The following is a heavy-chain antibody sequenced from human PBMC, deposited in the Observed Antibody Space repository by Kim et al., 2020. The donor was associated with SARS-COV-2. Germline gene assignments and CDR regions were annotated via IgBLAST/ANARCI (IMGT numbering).Heavy chain of an antibody. CDR2: INTDTRNP. D-gene: IGHD2-15*01. J-gene: IGHJ4*02. Sequence: ASVKVSCKASGYSFTTYAINWVRQAPGQGLEWMGWINTDTRNPTYGQGFPGRFVFSLDTSVNTAYLQISSLKAEDTAVYYCARGRGYCSAAACSLDNWGQGTLVTVSP. CDR3: ARGRGYCSAAACSLDN. CDR1: GYSFTTYA. V-gene: IGHV7-4-1*02.